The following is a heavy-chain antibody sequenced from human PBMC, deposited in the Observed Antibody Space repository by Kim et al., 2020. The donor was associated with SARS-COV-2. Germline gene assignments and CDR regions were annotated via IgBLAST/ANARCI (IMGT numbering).Heavy chain of an antibody. Sequence: SGSTNYNPSLKSRVTISVDTSKNQFPLKLRSVTAADTAVYYCARAGATVYWGQGTLVTVSS. D-gene: IGHD1-26*01. V-gene: IGHV4-59*01. CDR3: ARAGATVY. J-gene: IGHJ4*02. CDR2: SGST.